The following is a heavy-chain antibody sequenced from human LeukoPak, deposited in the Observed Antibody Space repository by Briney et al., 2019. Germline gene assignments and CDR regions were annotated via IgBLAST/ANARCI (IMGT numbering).Heavy chain of an antibody. J-gene: IGHJ6*03. V-gene: IGHV4-34*01. Sequence: SETLSLTCAVYGGSFSGYYWSWIRQPPGKGLEWIGEINHSGSTNYNPSLKSRVTISVDTSKNQFSLKLSSVTAADTAVYYCARGGGYYYYYMAVWGKGTTVTVSS. CDR1: GGSFSGYY. CDR3: ARGGGYYYYYMAV. CDR2: INHSGST.